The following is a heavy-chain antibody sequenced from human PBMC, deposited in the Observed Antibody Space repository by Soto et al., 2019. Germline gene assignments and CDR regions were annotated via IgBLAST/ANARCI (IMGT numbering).Heavy chain of an antibody. CDR1: GGSVSSGSYY. Sequence: QVQLQESGPGLVKPSETLSLTCTVSGGSVSSGSYYWSWIRQPPGKGLEWIGYIYYSGSTNYNPSLKSXXDXSXATSKSQCSLKLRSVTAADTAVYYCAGDISKLARDYWGQGTLVTVSS. J-gene: IGHJ4*02. D-gene: IGHD6-13*01. V-gene: IGHV4-61*01. CDR2: IYYSGST. CDR3: AGDISKLARDY.